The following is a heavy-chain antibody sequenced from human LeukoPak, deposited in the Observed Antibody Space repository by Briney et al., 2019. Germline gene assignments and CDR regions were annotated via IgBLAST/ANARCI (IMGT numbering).Heavy chain of an antibody. Sequence: SVKVSCKASGGTFSRYAISWVRQAPGQGLEWMGRIIPILGIANYAQKFQGRVTITADKSTSTAYMELSSLRSEDTAVYYCASPEPVYSYGLGYWGQGTLVTVSS. CDR3: ASPEPVYSYGLGY. CDR2: IIPILGIA. D-gene: IGHD5-18*01. CDR1: GGTFSRYA. J-gene: IGHJ4*02. V-gene: IGHV1-69*04.